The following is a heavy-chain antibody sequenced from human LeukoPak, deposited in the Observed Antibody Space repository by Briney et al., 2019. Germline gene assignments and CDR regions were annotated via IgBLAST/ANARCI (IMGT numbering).Heavy chain of an antibody. J-gene: IGHJ4*02. D-gene: IGHD4-23*01. Sequence: PSETLSLTCAVYGGSSSGYYWSWIRQPPGKGLEWIGEINHSGSTNYNPSLKSRVTISVDTSKNQFSLKLSSVTAADTAVYYCAYSSGNSFFDYWGQGTLVTVSS. V-gene: IGHV4-34*01. CDR3: AYSSGNSFFDY. CDR1: GGSSSGYY. CDR2: INHSGST.